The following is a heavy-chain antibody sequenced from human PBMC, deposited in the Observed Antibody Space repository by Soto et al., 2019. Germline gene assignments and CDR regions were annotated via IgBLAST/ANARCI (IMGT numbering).Heavy chain of an antibody. CDR2: ISYDGSNK. CDR1: GFTFSCYA. CDR3: ARDQGEFLYDFWSGYYPYYYYGMDV. Sequence: GSLRLSCAASGFTFSCYAMHWVRQAPGKGLEWVAVISYDGSNKYYADSVKGRFTISRDNSKNTLYLQMNSLRAEDTAVYYCARDQGEFLYDFWSGYYPYYYYGMDVWGQGTTVTVSS. J-gene: IGHJ6*02. V-gene: IGHV3-30-3*01. D-gene: IGHD3-3*01.